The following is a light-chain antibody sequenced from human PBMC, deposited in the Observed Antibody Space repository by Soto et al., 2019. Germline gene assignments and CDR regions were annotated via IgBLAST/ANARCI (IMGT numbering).Light chain of an antibody. V-gene: IGLV7-43*01. J-gene: IGLJ1*01. CDR1: AGAVTSGYY. CDR3: LLYYGGGRYV. Sequence: QTVVTQEPSLTVSPGGTFPLICASSAGAVTSGYYPNWFQQKPGQAPRALIYSTSNKHSWTPARFSGSLLGGTAALTRAGVPHEDEAEYYCLLYYGGGRYVFGNGTKLTVL. CDR2: STS.